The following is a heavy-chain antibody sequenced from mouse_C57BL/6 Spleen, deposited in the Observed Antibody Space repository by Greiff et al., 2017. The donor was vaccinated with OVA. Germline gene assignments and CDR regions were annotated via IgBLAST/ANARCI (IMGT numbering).Heavy chain of an antibody. CDR3: ARLGIVTTGGGMDY. D-gene: IGHD2-12*01. Sequence: QVQLQQPGAELVRPGSSVKLSCKASGYTFTSYWMDWVKQRPGQGLEWIGNIYPSDSETHYNQKFKDKATLTVDKSSSTAYMQLSSLTSEDSAVYYCARLGIVTTGGGMDYWGQGTSVTVSS. CDR1: GYTFTSYW. V-gene: IGHV1-61*01. CDR2: IYPSDSET. J-gene: IGHJ4*01.